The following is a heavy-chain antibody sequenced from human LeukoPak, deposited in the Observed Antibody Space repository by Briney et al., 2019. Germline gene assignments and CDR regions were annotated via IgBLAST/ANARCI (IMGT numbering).Heavy chain of an antibody. J-gene: IGHJ5*02. Sequence: GGSLRLSCAASGFTFSDYYVSWIRQAPGKGLEWVSYISSSGSTIYYADSVKGRFTISRDNSKNTLYLQMNSLRAEDTAVYYCARGTGGQQLVRSWFDPWGQGTLVTVSS. CDR1: GFTFSDYY. D-gene: IGHD6-13*01. V-gene: IGHV3-11*04. CDR2: ISSSGSTI. CDR3: ARGTGGQQLVRSWFDP.